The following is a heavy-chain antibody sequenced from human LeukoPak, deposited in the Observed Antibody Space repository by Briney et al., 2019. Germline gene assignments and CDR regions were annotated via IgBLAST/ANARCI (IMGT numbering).Heavy chain of an antibody. CDR2: ISSSSSYI. CDR3: ARAVGPFDF. J-gene: IGHJ3*01. Sequence: GGSLRLSCAASGFTFSTYRMNWVRQAPGKGLEWVSSISSSSSYIYYADSVNGRFTISRDNSKNTLYLQMNSLRAEDTAVYYCARAVGPFDFWGPGTIVIVSS. CDR1: GFTFSTYR. V-gene: IGHV3-21*01.